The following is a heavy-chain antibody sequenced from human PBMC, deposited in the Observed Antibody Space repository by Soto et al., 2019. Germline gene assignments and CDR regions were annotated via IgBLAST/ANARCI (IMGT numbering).Heavy chain of an antibody. Sequence: QITLKESGPTLVRPTQTLTLTCTFSGFSLTTSRVAVGWIRQPPGKALEWLAVIYWDDDKRYSSSLKSTLTITKGTSKNQVVLTMTNMDPADTATYSCSQHPYEGVGSYSFDYWGQGTLVTVSS. CDR1: GFSLTTSRVA. J-gene: IGHJ4*02. V-gene: IGHV2-5*02. D-gene: IGHD3-10*01. CDR3: SQHPYEGVGSYSFDY. CDR2: IYWDDDK.